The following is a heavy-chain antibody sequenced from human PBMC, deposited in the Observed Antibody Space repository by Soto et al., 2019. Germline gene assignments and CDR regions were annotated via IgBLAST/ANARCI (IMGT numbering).Heavy chain of an antibody. CDR3: ARGKRELRFLETYYYYGMDV. D-gene: IGHD3-3*01. Sequence: SETLSLTCTVSGGSISSYYWSWIRQPPGKGLEWIGYIYYSGSTNYNPSLKSRVTISVDTSKNQVSLKLSSVTAADTAVYYCARGKRELRFLETYYYYGMDVWGQGTTVT. CDR1: GGSISSYY. CDR2: IYYSGST. J-gene: IGHJ6*02. V-gene: IGHV4-59*01.